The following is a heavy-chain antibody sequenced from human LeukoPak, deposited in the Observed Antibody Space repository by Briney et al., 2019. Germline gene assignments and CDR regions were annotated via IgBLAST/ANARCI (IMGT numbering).Heavy chain of an antibody. Sequence: PGGSLRLSCAASGFTFSSYSMNWVRQAPGKGLEWVAVISYDGSNKYYADSVKGRFTISRDNSKNTLYLQMNSLRAEDTAVYYCAKSTLTGYYIFDYWGQGTLVTVSS. CDR2: ISYDGSNK. CDR3: AKSTLTGYYIFDY. CDR1: GFTFSSYS. J-gene: IGHJ4*02. V-gene: IGHV3-30*18. D-gene: IGHD3-9*01.